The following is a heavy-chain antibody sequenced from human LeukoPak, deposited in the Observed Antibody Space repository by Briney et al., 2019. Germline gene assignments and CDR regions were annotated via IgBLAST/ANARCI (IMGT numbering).Heavy chain of an antibody. V-gene: IGHV3-23*01. J-gene: IGHJ4*02. CDR1: GFTFSSYS. CDR2: ISGSSGTT. D-gene: IGHD5-18*01. Sequence: GGSLRLSCAASGFTFSSYSMSWVRQAPGKGLEWISVISGSSGTTFYADSVKGRFTISRDNSKNTLDLQMKSLRAEDTAIYYCARDVGDSYGHELFDYGGQGTLVTVSS. CDR3: ARDVGDSYGHELFDY.